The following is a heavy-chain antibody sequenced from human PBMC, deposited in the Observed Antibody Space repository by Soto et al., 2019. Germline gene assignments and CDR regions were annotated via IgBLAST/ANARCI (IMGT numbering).Heavy chain of an antibody. CDR2: INAGNGNT. D-gene: IGHD4-17*01. CDR3: ARDRDYGDYELGYYYGMDV. V-gene: IGHV1-3*01. J-gene: IGHJ6*02. CDR1: GYTFTSYA. Sequence: ASVKVSCKASGYTFTSYAMHWVRQAPGQRLEWMGWINAGNGNTKYSQKFQGRVTMTTDTSTSTAYMELRSLRSDDTAVYYCARDRDYGDYELGYYYGMDVWGQGTTVTVSS.